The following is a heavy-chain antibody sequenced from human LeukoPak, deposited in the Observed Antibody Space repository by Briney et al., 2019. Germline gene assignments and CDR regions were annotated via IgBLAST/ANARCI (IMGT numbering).Heavy chain of an antibody. CDR2: INPNSGGT. V-gene: IGHV1-2*06. CDR3: ARDSSDSSVAFDY. Sequence: ASVKVSCKASGYTFTGYYMHWVRQAPGQGLEWMGRINPNSGGTNYAQKFQGRVTMTRDTSISTAYMELSRLRSDDPAVYYFARDSSDSSVAFDYWGQGTLVTVSS. CDR1: GYTFTGYY. D-gene: IGHD3-22*01. J-gene: IGHJ4*02.